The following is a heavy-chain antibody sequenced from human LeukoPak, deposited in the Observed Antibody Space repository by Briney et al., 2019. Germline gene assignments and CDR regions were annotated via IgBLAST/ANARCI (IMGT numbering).Heavy chain of an antibody. CDR1: GFTVRSNY. CDR2: IFSGGST. CDR3: AREPRMAGYFDL. V-gene: IGHV3-53*05. D-gene: IGHD5-24*01. Sequence: PGGSLRISRAASGFTVRSNYMSRVRPAPRKGLEWVSIIFSGGSTYYADSVKGRFTISRDNSKNTLYLQMNSLRVEDTAVYYCAREPRMAGYFDLWGRSTLVTVSS. J-gene: IGHJ2*01.